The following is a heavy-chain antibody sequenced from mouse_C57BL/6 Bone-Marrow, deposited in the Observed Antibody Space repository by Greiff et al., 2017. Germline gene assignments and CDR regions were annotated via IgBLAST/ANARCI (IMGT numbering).Heavy chain of an antibody. CDR2: ISSGGSYT. CDR3: ARHRYGSSSWYFDV. J-gene: IGHJ1*03. CDR1: GFTFSSYG. D-gene: IGHD1-1*01. Sequence: EVKLMESGGDLVKPGGSLKLSCAASGFTFSSYGLSWVRPTPDKRLEWVATISSGGSYTYYPDSVKGRFTISRDHAKNTLYLQMSSLKSEDTAMYYCARHRYGSSSWYFDVWGTGTTVTVSS. V-gene: IGHV5-6*02.